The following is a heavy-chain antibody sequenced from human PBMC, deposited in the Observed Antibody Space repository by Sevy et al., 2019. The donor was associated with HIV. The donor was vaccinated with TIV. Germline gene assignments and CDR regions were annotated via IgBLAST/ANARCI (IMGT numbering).Heavy chain of an antibody. Sequence: GGSLRLSCAAFGLTFSNAWMSWVRQAPGKGLEWVGRIKSKSDGETTDYAAPVKGRFNISRDVSENTLYLQMNSLKTEDTAVYYCTTAQWVAEWGSYHFDHWGQGTQVTVSS. CDR3: TTAQWVAEWGSYHFDH. CDR2: IKSKSDGETT. J-gene: IGHJ4*02. CDR1: GLTFSNAW. D-gene: IGHD6-19*01. V-gene: IGHV3-15*01.